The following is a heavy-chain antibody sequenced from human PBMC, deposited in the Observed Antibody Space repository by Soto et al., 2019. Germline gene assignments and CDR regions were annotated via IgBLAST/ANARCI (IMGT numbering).Heavy chain of an antibody. CDR2: IYWDDDK. CDR1: GFSLSTSGVG. D-gene: IGHD3-10*01. V-gene: IGHV2-5*02. J-gene: IGHJ4*02. CDR3: AHQRYYYGSGTEIGEFDY. Sequence: PTLVNPTQTLTLTCTFSGFSLSTSGVGVGWIRQPPGKALEWLALIYWDDDKRYSPSLKSRLTITKDTSKNQVVLTMTNMDPVDTATYYCAHQRYYYGSGTEIGEFDYWGQGTLVTVSS.